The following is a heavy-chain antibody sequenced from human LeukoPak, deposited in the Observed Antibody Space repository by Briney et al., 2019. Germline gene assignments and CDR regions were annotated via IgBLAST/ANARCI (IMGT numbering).Heavy chain of an antibody. Sequence: ASVKVSCKASGYTFTSYGISWGRQAPGQGLEWMGRISAYNGNTNYAQKLQGRVTMTTDTSTSTAYMELRSLRSDDTAVYYCARVVRGLYSSGWFDYWGQGTLVTVSS. J-gene: IGHJ4*02. CDR2: ISAYNGNT. D-gene: IGHD6-19*01. V-gene: IGHV1-18*01. CDR1: GYTFTSYG. CDR3: ARVVRGLYSSGWFDY.